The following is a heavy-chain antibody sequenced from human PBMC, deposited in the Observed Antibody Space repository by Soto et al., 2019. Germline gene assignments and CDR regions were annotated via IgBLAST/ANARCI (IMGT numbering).Heavy chain of an antibody. CDR1: GGSIISDY. D-gene: IGHD3-9*01. CDR3: ARVFTGSSLFDY. V-gene: IGHV4-59*01. J-gene: IGHJ4*02. CDR2: ISYSGST. Sequence: QLQESGPGLVKPSETLSLTCTVSGGSIISDYWSWIRQPPGKGLEWIGYISYSGSTNYNPSLKSLVTISVDTSKNQFSLKLSSVTAADTAVYYCARVFTGSSLFDYWGQGTLVTVSS.